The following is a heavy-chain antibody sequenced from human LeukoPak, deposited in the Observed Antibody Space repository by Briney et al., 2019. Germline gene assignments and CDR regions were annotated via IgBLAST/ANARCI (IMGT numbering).Heavy chain of an antibody. CDR1: GYSISSGYY. Sequence: PSETLSLTCAVSGYSISSGYYWGWIRPPPGKGLEWIGSIYHSGSTYYNPSLKSRVTISVDTSKNQFSLKLSSVTAADTAVYCCASSSSIAAAGARDYWGQGTLVTVSS. D-gene: IGHD6-13*01. V-gene: IGHV4-38-2*01. CDR3: ASSSSIAAAGARDY. CDR2: IYHSGST. J-gene: IGHJ4*02.